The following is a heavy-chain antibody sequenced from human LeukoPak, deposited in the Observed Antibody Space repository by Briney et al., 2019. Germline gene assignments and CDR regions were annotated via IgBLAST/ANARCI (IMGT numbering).Heavy chain of an antibody. V-gene: IGHV4-34*01. D-gene: IGHD3-16*01. CDR3: AALGVRFP. Sequence: SETLSLTCGVYCGSFNGFYWSWIRQSPGKGPELVGEINHGGSTNYKQSLNRRVTQSVDTSKSQFSLNLGSVTAAVTPGHYCAALGVRFPWGQGTLVTVSS. J-gene: IGHJ5*02. CDR2: INHGGST. CDR1: CGSFNGFY.